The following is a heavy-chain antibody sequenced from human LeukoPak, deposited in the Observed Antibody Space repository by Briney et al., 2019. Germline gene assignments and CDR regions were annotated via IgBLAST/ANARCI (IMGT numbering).Heavy chain of an antibody. CDR2: ISSSSTYI. CDR1: GFTFSSYS. Sequence: PGGSLRLSCAASGFTFSSYSMNWVRQAPGKGLEWVSSISSSSTYIYYADSVKGRFTISRDNAKNSLYLQMNSPRAEDTAVYYCARDSTHPIVASSSWYRFTDYWGQGTLVTVSS. D-gene: IGHD6-13*01. CDR3: ARDSTHPIVASSSWYRFTDY. V-gene: IGHV3-21*01. J-gene: IGHJ4*02.